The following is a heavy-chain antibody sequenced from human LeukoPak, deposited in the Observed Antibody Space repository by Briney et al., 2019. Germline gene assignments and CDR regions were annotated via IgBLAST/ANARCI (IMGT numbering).Heavy chain of an antibody. Sequence: GESLKISCKGSGYSFTSYWIGWVRQMPGKGLEWMGIIYPGDSDTRYSPSFQGQVTISADTSITTAYLQWSSLKASDTAMYYCARPEKVDSSGYFLSDDAIDIWGQGTMVTVSS. CDR1: GYSFTSYW. CDR3: ARPEKVDSSGYFLSDDAIDI. CDR2: IYPGDSDT. J-gene: IGHJ3*02. D-gene: IGHD3-22*01. V-gene: IGHV5-51*01.